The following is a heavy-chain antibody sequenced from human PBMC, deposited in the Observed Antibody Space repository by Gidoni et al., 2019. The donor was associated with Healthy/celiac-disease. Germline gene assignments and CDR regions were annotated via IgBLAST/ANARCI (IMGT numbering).Heavy chain of an antibody. V-gene: IGHV1-18*01. Sequence: QVQLVKSGAEGKKHGASVKVSCKASVYTFTSYGTSWVRQAPGQGLEWMGWISAYNGNTNYAQKLQGRVTMTTDTSTSTAYMELRSLRSDDTAVYYCARDGGGYISSSNWFDPWGQGTLVTVSS. J-gene: IGHJ5*02. CDR1: VYTFTSYG. CDR3: ARDGGGYISSSNWFDP. CDR2: ISAYNGNT. D-gene: IGHD6-6*01.